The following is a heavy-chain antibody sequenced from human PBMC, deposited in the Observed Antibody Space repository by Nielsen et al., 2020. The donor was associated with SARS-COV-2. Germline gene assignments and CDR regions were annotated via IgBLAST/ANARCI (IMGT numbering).Heavy chain of an antibody. D-gene: IGHD6-19*01. CDR3: AKDIGYSSGGSDY. J-gene: IGHJ4*02. Sequence: SLKISCAASGFTFDDYAMHWVRQAPGKGLEWVSGISWNSGSIGYADSVKGRFTISRDNAKNSLYLRMNSLRAEDTALYYCAKDIGYSSGGSDYWGQGTLVTVSS. CDR1: GFTFDDYA. CDR2: ISWNSGSI. V-gene: IGHV3-9*01.